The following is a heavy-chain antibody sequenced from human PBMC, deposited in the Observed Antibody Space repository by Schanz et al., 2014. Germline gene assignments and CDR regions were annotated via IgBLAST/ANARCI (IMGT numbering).Heavy chain of an antibody. D-gene: IGHD3-16*01. CDR3: TRDRGALINHNDALDL. CDR1: GFSFSTYP. Sequence: VQLVESGGGLVQPGGSLRLSCAASGFSFSTYPMHWVRQAPGKGLEWVALISYDGINKYYADSVKGRFTISRDNSKNTVYLQMNSLRSEDTAVYYCTRDRGALINHNDALDLWGQGTMVSVSS. CDR2: ISYDGINK. J-gene: IGHJ3*01. V-gene: IGHV3-30*04.